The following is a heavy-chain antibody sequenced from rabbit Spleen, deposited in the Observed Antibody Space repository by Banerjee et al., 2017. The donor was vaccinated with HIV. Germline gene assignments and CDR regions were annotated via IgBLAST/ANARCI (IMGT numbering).Heavy chain of an antibody. J-gene: IGHJ4*01. D-gene: IGHD1-1*01. CDR1: GFSFSSSYY. V-gene: IGHV1S40*01. CDR3: ARDLYGRDSGYYPSYYFAL. CDR2: IYTSSGST. Sequence: QSLEESGGGLVKPGASLTLSCTASGFSFSSSYYMCWVRQAPGKGLEWIACIYTSSGSTWYASWAKGRFTISKTSSTTVTLQLNSLTAADTATYFCARDLYGRDSGYYPSYYFALWGPGTLVTVS.